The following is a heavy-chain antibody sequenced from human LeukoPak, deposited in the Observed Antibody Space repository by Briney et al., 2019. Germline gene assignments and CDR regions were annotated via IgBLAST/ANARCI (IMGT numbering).Heavy chain of an antibody. J-gene: IGHJ4*02. D-gene: IGHD3-10*01. CDR1: GFTFSSYN. CDR3: AREEILWFGEL. V-gene: IGHV3-21*01. CDR2: IKNSSSYI. Sequence: GGSLSLSCAASGFTFSSYNMNWVRQAPGKGLEWFSSIKNSSSYIYYADSVKGRFTIPRDNAKNSLYLQMNSLRAEDTAVYYCAREEILWFGELWGQGTLVTVSS.